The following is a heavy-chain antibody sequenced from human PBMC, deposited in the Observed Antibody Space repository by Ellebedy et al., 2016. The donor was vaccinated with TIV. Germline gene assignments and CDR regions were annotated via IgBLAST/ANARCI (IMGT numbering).Heavy chain of an antibody. CDR1: GGSTSSSTYY. D-gene: IGHD1-1*01. CDR3: ARGRSLEGFDI. Sequence: SETLSLTCPVSGGSTSSSTYYWGWIRQPPGKGLEWIGSIYYSGSTYYNPSLKSRVTISVDTSKNHFSLKLSSVTAADTAVFFCARGRSLEGFDIWGQGTLVTVSS. J-gene: IGHJ3*02. V-gene: IGHV4-39*07. CDR2: IYYSGST.